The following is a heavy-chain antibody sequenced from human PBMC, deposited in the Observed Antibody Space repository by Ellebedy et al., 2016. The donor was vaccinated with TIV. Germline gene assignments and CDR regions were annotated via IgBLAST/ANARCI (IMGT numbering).Heavy chain of an antibody. CDR2: IYYTGTT. Sequence: PSETLSLTCTVSGDSISGSYWNWIRQPPGRGLEWIGCIYYTGTTYYNPSLKSRVTISLDTSKNQFSLKVNSVTAADTAVYYCARTNAFDIWGRGTMVTVSS. CDR3: ARTNAFDI. V-gene: IGHV4-59*01. J-gene: IGHJ3*02. CDR1: GDSISGSY.